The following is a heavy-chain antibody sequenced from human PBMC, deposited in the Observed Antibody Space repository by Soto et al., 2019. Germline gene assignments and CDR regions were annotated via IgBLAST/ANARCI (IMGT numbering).Heavy chain of an antibody. CDR2: IYYSGST. Sequence: PEETLSLTCTVSGGSISSYYWSWIRQPPGKGLEWIGYIYYSGSTNYNPSLKSRVTISVDTSKNQFSLKLSSVTAADTAVYYCARLAGYSSGWLYYFDYWGQGTLVTVSS. J-gene: IGHJ4*02. CDR1: GGSISSYY. V-gene: IGHV4-59*08. CDR3: ARLAGYSSGWLYYFDY. D-gene: IGHD6-19*01.